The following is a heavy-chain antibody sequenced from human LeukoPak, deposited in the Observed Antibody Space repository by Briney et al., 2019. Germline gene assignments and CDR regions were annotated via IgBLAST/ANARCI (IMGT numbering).Heavy chain of an antibody. J-gene: IGHJ4*02. V-gene: IGHV3-11*04. Sequence: GGSLRLSCVASGFTFSDHYMSWIRQAPGKGLEWLSYISNDGTTIYYADSVKGRFTISRDNAKNSLHLQMNSLRAGDTAVYYCARDLVGGSSSWFDYWGQGTLVTVSS. CDR1: GFTFSDHY. CDR3: ARDLVGGSSSWFDY. CDR2: ISNDGTTI. D-gene: IGHD6-13*01.